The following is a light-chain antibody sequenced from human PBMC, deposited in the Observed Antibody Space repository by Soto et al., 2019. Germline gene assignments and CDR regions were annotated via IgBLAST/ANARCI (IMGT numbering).Light chain of an antibody. Sequence: DIQMTQSPSSLSASVGDRVTITCRASHDIINYLNWFHQKPGEAPKLLIFDAFKLETGVPSRFSGSGSGTDFTLTISSLQPEDIATYYCQQYDNLPVTFGGGTKVEIK. CDR2: DAF. CDR1: HDIINY. V-gene: IGKV1-33*01. CDR3: QQYDNLPVT. J-gene: IGKJ4*01.